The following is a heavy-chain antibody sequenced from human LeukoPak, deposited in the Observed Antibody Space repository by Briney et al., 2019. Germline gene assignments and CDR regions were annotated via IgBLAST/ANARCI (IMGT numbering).Heavy chain of an antibody. D-gene: IGHD4-11*01. CDR3: ANLGQTDYSYFDY. V-gene: IGHV3-23*01. CDR2: ISGSGGST. J-gene: IGHJ4*02. Sequence: GGSLRLSCAASGFTFSSYAMSWVRQAPGKGLEWVSAISGSGGSTYYADSMKGRFTISRDNSKNTLYLQMNGLRAEDTAVYYCANLGQTDYSYFDYWGQGTLVTVSS. CDR1: GFTFSSYA.